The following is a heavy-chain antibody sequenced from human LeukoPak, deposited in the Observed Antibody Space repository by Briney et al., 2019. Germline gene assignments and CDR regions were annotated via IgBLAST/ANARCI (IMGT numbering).Heavy chain of an antibody. CDR3: ARAEEMATIEAFDI. CDR1: GYTVTGYY. V-gene: IGHV1-2*02. Sequence: ASVTVSCKASGYTVTGYYMHGVGQAPGQGLEWMGWVNPNSGGTNYAQKFQGRVTMTRDTSISTAYMELSRLRSDDTAVYYCARAEEMATIEAFDIWGQGTMVTVSS. D-gene: IGHD5-24*01. CDR2: VNPNSGGT. J-gene: IGHJ3*02.